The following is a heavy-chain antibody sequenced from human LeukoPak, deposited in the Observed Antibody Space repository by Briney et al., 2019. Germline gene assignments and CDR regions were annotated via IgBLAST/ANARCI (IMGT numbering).Heavy chain of an antibody. CDR2: INHSGST. V-gene: IGHV4-34*01. CDR1: GGSFSGYY. J-gene: IGHJ4*02. Sequence: SETLSLTCAVYGGSFSGYYWSWIRQPPWKGLEWTGEINHSGSTNYNPSLKSRVTISVDKSRNHFSLNLSSVTAAATAVYYCARVNINNWHSCDYWGQGTLVTVSS. CDR3: ARVNINNWHSCDY. D-gene: IGHD1-1*01.